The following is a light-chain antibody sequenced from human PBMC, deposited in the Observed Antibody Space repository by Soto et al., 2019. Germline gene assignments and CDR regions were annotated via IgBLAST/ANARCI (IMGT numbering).Light chain of an antibody. Sequence: DIQLTQSPSTLSASVGDRVTITCRASQSISWWLAWYQQRPGTAPKVLIYKASSAESGVPPRFSGSGSGTEFTLTISNLQPDDFATYYCQQYNSYPWTFGQGTRVEIK. CDR1: QSISWW. V-gene: IGKV1-5*03. J-gene: IGKJ1*01. CDR2: KAS. CDR3: QQYNSYPWT.